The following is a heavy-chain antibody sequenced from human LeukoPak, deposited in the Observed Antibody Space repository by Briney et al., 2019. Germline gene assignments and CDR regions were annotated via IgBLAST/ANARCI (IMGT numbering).Heavy chain of an antibody. CDR1: GGSIGSSSYY. D-gene: IGHD4-11*01. CDR2: IYYSGST. CDR3: ARVPYNYYYYYMDV. V-gene: IGHV4-39*01. Sequence: SETLSLTCTVSGGSIGSSSYYWGWIRQPPGKGLEWIGSIYYSGSTYYNPSLKSRVTISVDTSKNQFSLKLSSVTAADTAVYYCARVPYNYYYYYMDVWGKGTTVTVSS. J-gene: IGHJ6*03.